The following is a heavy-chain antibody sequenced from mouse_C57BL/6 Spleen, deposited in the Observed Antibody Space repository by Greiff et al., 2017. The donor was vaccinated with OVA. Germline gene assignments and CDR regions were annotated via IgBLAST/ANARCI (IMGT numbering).Heavy chain of an antibody. V-gene: IGHV10-1*01. CDR2: IRSKSNNYAS. CDR1: GFSFNTYA. Sequence: EVQLVESGGGLVQPKASLNLSCAASGFSFNTYAMNWVRQGPGKGLEWVARIRSKSNNYASYYADSVKDRFTISREDSESMLYLQMNSLKTEDTAVYYCVRQTSSGYDYWGQGTTLTVSS. CDR3: VRQTSSGYDY. D-gene: IGHD3-2*02. J-gene: IGHJ2*01.